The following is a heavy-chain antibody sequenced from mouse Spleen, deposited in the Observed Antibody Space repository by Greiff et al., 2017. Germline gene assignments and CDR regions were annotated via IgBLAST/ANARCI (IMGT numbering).Heavy chain of an antibody. CDR3: ARGRGNYYYAMDY. J-gene: IGHJ4*01. V-gene: IGHV1-22*01. CDR2: INPNNGGT. CDR1: GYTFTDYN. D-gene: IGHD2-1*01. Sequence: VQLQQSGPELVKPGASVKMSCKASGYTFTDYNMHWVKQSHGKSLEWIGYINPNNGGTSYNQKFKGKATLTVNKSSSTAYMELRSLTSEDSAVYYCARGRGNYYYAMDYWGQGTSVTVSS.